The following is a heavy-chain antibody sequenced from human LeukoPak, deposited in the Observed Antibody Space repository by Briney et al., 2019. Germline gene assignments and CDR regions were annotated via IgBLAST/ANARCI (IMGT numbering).Heavy chain of an antibody. D-gene: IGHD6-13*01. CDR3: ARALGDSSSWYAFDI. V-gene: IGHV1-69*13. CDR1: GGTFSSYA. J-gene: IGHJ3*02. Sequence: SVKVSCEASGGTFSSYAISWVRQAPGQGLEWMGGITPIFGTANYAQKFQGRVTITADESTSTAYMELSSLRSEDTAVYYCARALGDSSSWYAFDIWAQGTMVIVSS. CDR2: ITPIFGTA.